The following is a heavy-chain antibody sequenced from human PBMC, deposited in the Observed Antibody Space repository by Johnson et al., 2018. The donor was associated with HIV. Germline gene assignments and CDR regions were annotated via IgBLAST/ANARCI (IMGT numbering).Heavy chain of an antibody. V-gene: IGHV3-7*01. J-gene: IGHJ3*02. D-gene: IGHD3-10*01. CDR3: AGAFTIRDAFDI. Sequence: EVQLVESGGGVVQPGGSLRLSCAASGFTFSSYGMHWVRQAPGKGLEWVANINQDGSEKYYVESVKGRFTISRDNAKNSLYLQMNSLRAEDTAVYYCAGAFTIRDAFDIWGQGTMVTVSS. CDR2: INQDGSEK. CDR1: GFTFSSYG.